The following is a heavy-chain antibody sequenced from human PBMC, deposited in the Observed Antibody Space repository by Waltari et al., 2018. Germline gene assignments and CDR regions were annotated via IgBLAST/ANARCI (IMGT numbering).Heavy chain of an antibody. CDR3: ARDLMEEARIHLWYFDL. CDR2: NRSSGGTI. D-gene: IGHD2-8*01. CDR1: GFVFSDHY. J-gene: IGHJ2*01. Sequence: QDQLVESGGSLVEPGGALRLSCEAYGFVFSDHYMNWVRQTPGKGLEWISFNRSSGGTIHYADSVKGRFTISRDNDNNKVYLQMNSLRVEDTAVYFCARDLMEEARIHLWYFDLWGRGTLVTVSS. V-gene: IGHV3-11*01.